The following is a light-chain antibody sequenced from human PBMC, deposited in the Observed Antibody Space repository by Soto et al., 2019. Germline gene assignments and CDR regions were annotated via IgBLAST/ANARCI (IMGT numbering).Light chain of an antibody. J-gene: IGLJ1*01. V-gene: IGLV1-40*01. CDR3: QSYDSSLNNYV. Sequence: QLVLTQPPSVSGAPGQSVAISCTGSSSNIGTGYDVHWYQQLPGTAPKLLIFENSNRPSGVPDRFSGSKSGTSASLAITGLQAEDEADYYCQSYDSSLNNYVFGTGTKVTVL. CDR2: ENS. CDR1: SSNIGTGYD.